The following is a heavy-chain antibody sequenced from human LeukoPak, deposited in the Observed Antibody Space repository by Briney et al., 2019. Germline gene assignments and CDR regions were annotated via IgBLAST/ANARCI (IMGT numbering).Heavy chain of an antibody. D-gene: IGHD6-19*01. Sequence: GGSLRLSCAASGFTFSSYSMNWVRQAPGKGLEWVSYISSSSSTIYYADSVKGRFTISRDNSKNTLYLQMNSLRAEDTAVYYCAKDSSGWYTRLAYWGQGTLVTVSS. CDR3: AKDSSGWYTRLAY. CDR2: ISSSSSTI. V-gene: IGHV3-48*01. J-gene: IGHJ4*02. CDR1: GFTFSSYS.